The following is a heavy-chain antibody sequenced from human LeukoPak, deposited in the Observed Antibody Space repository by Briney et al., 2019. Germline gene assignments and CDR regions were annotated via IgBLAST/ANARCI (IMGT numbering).Heavy chain of an antibody. V-gene: IGHV3-48*01. D-gene: IGHD3-22*01. CDR1: GFTFSSYA. CDR2: ISSSSSTI. CDR3: ARDTGSVVVIKSGYFDY. J-gene: IGHJ4*02. Sequence: GGSLRLSCAASGFTFSSYAMNWVRQAPGKGLEWVSYISSSSSTIYYADSVKGRFTISRDNAKNSLYLQMNGLRAEDTAVYYCARDTGSVVVIKSGYFDYWGQGTLVTVSS.